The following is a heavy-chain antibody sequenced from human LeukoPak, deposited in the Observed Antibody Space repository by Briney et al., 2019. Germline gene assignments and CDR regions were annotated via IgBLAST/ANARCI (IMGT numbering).Heavy chain of an antibody. CDR3: ARGACYYED. V-gene: IGHV3-48*01. CDR2: ISSSSTI. D-gene: IGHD3-10*01. CDR1: GFTFSSHS. J-gene: IGHJ4*02. Sequence: PGGSLRLSCAASGFTFSSHSMNWVRQAPGKGLEWVSYISSSSTIYYADSVKGRFTISRDNAKNSLYLQMNSLRAEDTAVYYCARGACYYEDWGQGTLVTVSS.